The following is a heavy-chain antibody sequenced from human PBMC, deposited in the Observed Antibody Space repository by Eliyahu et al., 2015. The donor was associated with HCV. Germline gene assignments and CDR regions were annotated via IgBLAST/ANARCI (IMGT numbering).Heavy chain of an antibody. D-gene: IGHD2-21*01. CDR1: GFTFSNSW. CDR3: ARHVYGGASDFDY. J-gene: IGHJ4*02. V-gene: IGHV3-7*01. Sequence: EVQLVESGGGLVQPGGSLRLSXXASGFTFSNSWXSWVRQAPGKGLEWVADINEDGRGKAYGDSVKDRFTISRDNAKSSLYLQINNLRAEDTALYYCARHVYGGASDFDYWGQGTLVTVSS. CDR2: INEDGRGK.